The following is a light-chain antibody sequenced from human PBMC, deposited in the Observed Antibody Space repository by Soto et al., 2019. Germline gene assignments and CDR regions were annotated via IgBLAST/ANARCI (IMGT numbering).Light chain of an antibody. CDR3: QEYSSYWT. CDR2: KAS. Sequence: DIQMTQSPSTLSASVGARVTITCRARQSISSWLAWYQQKPGKAPKLLIYKASSLGSGVPSRFSGSGSGTEFARAISSLQSDDFATYHCQEYSSYWTVGQGTTVEIK. CDR1: QSISSW. V-gene: IGKV1-5*03. J-gene: IGKJ1*01.